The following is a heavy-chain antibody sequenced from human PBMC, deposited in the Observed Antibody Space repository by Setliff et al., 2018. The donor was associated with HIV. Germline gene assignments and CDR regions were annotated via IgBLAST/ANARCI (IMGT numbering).Heavy chain of an antibody. Sequence: PGGSLRLSCVASGFTFSTYAINWVRLPPGKGLEWVSSISGSGGTIYYADSVKGRFTISRDTAKNTVYLQMNSLTSEDTAFYYCARGRINYGDYYYWGQGTLVTVSS. CDR3: ARGRINYGDYYY. J-gene: IGHJ4*02. CDR1: GFTFSTYA. V-gene: IGHV3-23*01. CDR2: ISGSGGTI. D-gene: IGHD4-17*01.